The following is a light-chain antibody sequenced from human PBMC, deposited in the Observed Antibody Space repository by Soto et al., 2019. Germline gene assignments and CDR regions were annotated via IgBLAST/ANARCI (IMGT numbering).Light chain of an antibody. CDR3: KQSSKWPQWT. V-gene: IGKV3-11*01. Sequence: EIVLTQSPATLSLSPGERATLSCRASQSVSSYLAWYQQKPGQAPRLLIYDASNRATGIPARFSGSGSGTDFTLTISSLEPEDFAVYYCKQSSKWPQWTFGQGTKVEIK. J-gene: IGKJ1*01. CDR2: DAS. CDR1: QSVSSY.